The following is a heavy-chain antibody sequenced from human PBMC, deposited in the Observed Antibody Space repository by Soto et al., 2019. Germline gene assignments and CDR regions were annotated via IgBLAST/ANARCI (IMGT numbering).Heavy chain of an antibody. CDR1: GFSFSTHY. V-gene: IGHV3-48*02. D-gene: IGHD2-15*01. CDR2: ISGSGSDI. CDR3: ARDFKDGMAVATFDY. J-gene: IGHJ4*02. Sequence: EVQLVESGGGLVQPGGSLRLSCAASGFSFSTHYMNWVRQAPGKGLEWVSCISGSGSDIYYTDSVKGRFTISRDNAKNSLYLQMNSLRDEDTAVYYCARDFKDGMAVATFDYWGQGALVTVSS.